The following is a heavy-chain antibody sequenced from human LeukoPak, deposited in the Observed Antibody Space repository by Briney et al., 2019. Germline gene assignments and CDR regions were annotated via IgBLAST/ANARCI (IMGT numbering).Heavy chain of an antibody. D-gene: IGHD6-13*01. CDR1: GFTFSNAW. CDR3: TSRDLPGIAAEEDGGNFDY. J-gene: IGHJ4*02. Sequence: GGSLRLSCAASGFTFSNAWMSWVRQAPGKGLEWVGRIKSKTDGGTTDYAAPVKGRFTVSRDDSKNTLYLQMNSLKTEDTAVYYCTSRDLPGIAAEEDGGNFDYWGQGTLVTVSS. V-gene: IGHV3-15*01. CDR2: IKSKTDGGTT.